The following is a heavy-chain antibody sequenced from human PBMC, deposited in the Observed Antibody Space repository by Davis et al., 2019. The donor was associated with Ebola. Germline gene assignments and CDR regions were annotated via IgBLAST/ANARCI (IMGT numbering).Heavy chain of an antibody. Sequence: ASVKVSCKASGYTFTSYAMHWVRQAPGQRLEWMGWINAGNGNTKYSQKFQGRVTITRDTSASTAYMELSSLRSEDTAVYYCARTIAVAGTFDYWGQGTLVTVSS. CDR3: ARTIAVAGTFDY. V-gene: IGHV1-3*01. D-gene: IGHD6-19*01. CDR2: INAGNGNT. J-gene: IGHJ4*02. CDR1: GYTFTSYA.